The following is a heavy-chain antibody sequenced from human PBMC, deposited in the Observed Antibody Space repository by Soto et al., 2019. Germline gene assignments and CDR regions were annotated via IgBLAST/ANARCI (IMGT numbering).Heavy chain of an antibody. CDR2: VYYTGST. J-gene: IGHJ4*02. D-gene: IGHD2-15*01. CDR1: GGSIRGSY. V-gene: IGHV4-59*01. Sequence: SETLSLTCSVSGGSIRGSYWSWIRQSPGKGLEWFGYVYYTGSTNYSPSLRSRVSISVDTSKNEFSLRLSSVTAADTAVYFCSRPSRASCSGATCYGYWGQGTLVTVSS. CDR3: SRPSRASCSGATCYGY.